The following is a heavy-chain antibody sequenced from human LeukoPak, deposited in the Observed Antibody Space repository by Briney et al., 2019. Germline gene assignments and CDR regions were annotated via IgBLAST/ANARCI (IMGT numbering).Heavy chain of an antibody. V-gene: IGHV4-59*08. CDR2: SFYSGSS. CDR1: GGSISNYY. D-gene: IGHD6-13*01. CDR3: ATQTIAGQHPAAGTRYYGMDV. Sequence: SETLSLTCSVSGGSISNYYWNWIRQPPGKGLEWIGYSFYSGSSNYNPSLKSRVTISVDTSKNQFSLKLSSVTAADTAVYYCATQTIAGQHPAAGTRYYGMDVWGQGTTVTVSS. J-gene: IGHJ6*02.